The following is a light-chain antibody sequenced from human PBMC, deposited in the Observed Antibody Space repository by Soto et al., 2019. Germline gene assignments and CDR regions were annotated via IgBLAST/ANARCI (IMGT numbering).Light chain of an antibody. J-gene: IGKJ1*01. CDR1: QNVRTF. V-gene: IGKV3-11*01. Sequence: EVVLTQSPATLSLSPGERATLSCRASQNVRTFLDWYQQKPGQAPRLLIYGASNRATGIPARFSGSGSGTDLTLTISSLEPEDFEVYDCQHHSHGPPWTFVQGTRVEIQ. CDR3: QHHSHGPPWT. CDR2: GAS.